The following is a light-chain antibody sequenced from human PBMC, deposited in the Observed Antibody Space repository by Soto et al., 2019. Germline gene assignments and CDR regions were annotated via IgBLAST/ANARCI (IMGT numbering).Light chain of an antibody. Sequence: DIQMTQSPSSLSASVGDRATITCRASQSISKYLSWFQQKPGKAPKLLIYATSSLQSGVPSRFSGSGSGTDFTLTISSLQPEDFATYYCQQSDSTPPWTFGQGTKVEIK. CDR2: ATS. V-gene: IGKV1-39*01. J-gene: IGKJ1*01. CDR3: QQSDSTPPWT. CDR1: QSISKY.